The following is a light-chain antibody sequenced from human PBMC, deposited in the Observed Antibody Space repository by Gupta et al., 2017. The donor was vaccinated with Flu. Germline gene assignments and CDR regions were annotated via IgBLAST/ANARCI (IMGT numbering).Light chain of an antibody. Sequence: DVQMTQSPSTLSASIGDTVTVTCRTSQDIDIWLAWYQQKPGRAPKLLIYKASTLQNGVPSNFRGSGSGTEFTLTIDSLQPDDFGSYYCQEYTTLSRTFGRGTKVEVK. CDR1: QDIDIW. CDR2: KAS. CDR3: QEYTTLSRT. V-gene: IGKV1-5*03. J-gene: IGKJ4*01.